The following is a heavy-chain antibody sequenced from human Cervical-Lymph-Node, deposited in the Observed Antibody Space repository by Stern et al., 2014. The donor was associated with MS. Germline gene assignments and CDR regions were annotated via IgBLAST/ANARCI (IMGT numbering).Heavy chain of an antibody. V-gene: IGHV3-23*04. D-gene: IGHD3-22*01. J-gene: IGHJ4*02. CDR3: ARDDYYDSSGRLVY. Sequence: EVQLVESGGPLVQPGRSLTLSCAASGFTFSNYALRWVRKAPGTGLEWVSAISGSGDKTSYAVSVKGRFTISRDNSMHTLYLHMNRLGVEDTATYYCARDDYYDSSGRLVYWGQGTPVIVSS. CDR2: ISGSGDKT. CDR1: GFTFSNYA.